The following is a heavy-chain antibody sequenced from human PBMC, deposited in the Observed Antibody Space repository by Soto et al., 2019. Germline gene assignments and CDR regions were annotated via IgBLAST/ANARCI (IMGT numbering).Heavy chain of an antibody. V-gene: IGHV4-39*01. CDR3: ARTTVVTPFAFDI. CDR1: GGSISSSSYY. CDR2: IYYSGST. J-gene: IGHJ3*02. D-gene: IGHD4-17*01. Sequence: SETLSLTCTVSGGSISSSSYYWGWIRQPPGKGLEWIGSIYYSGSTYYNPSLKSRVTISVDTSKNQFSLKLSSVTAADTAVYYCARTTVVTPFAFDIWGQGTMVTVSS.